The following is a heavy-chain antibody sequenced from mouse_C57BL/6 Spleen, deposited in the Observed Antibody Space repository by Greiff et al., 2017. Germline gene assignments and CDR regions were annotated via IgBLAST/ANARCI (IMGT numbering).Heavy chain of an antibody. CDR1: GFSLTSSG. V-gene: IGHV2-3*01. CDR3: AEISGNFYFDY. J-gene: IGHJ2*01. Sequence: VQVVEPGPGLVAPSQSLSITCTVSGFSLTSSGVSWVRQPPGKGLEWLGVIWGDGSTNYHSAPISRLSIIKDNSKGQVYLKLNRLQTDETAKYYCAEISGNFYFDYWGQGTTRTVSS. CDR2: IWGDGST. D-gene: IGHD2-1*01.